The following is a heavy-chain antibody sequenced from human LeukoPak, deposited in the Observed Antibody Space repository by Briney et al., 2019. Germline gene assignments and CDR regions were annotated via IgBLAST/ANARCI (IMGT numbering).Heavy chain of an antibody. V-gene: IGHV3-7*01. D-gene: IGHD2-15*01. CDR1: GFTFSSYW. CDR2: IKQDGSEK. CDR3: AAVVVLDAFDI. J-gene: IGHJ3*02. Sequence: GGSLRLSCAASGFTFSSYWMSWVRQAPGKGLEWVANIKQDGSEKYYVDSVKGRFTISRDNAKNSLYLQMNSLRAEDTAVYYCAAVVVLDAFDIWGQGTMVTVSS.